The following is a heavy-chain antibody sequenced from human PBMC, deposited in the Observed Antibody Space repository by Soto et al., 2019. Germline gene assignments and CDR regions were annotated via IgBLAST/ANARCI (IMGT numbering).Heavy chain of an antibody. CDR1: GYGFTTYG. Sequence: QVHLVQSGAEVKKPGASVKVSCKGSGYGFTTYGITWVRQAPGQGLEWMAWISAHNGNTNYAQKLQGRVTVTRDTSTSTAYVELRSLRSDDTAVYYCARGRYGDYWGEGVLVTVSS. J-gene: IGHJ4*02. CDR2: ISAHNGNT. V-gene: IGHV1-18*01. D-gene: IGHD1-1*01. CDR3: ARGRYGDY.